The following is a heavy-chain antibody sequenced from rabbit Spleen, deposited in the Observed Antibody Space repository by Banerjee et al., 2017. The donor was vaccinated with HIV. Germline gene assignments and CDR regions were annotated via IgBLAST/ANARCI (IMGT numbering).Heavy chain of an antibody. Sequence: QEQLEESGGGLVKPEGSLTLTCKASGFSFSDRDVMCWVRQAPGKGLEWIACINSATGKPVYATWAKGRFTISTTSSTTVTLQMTSLTAADTATYFCAREVLYAAYAGFGDVTIYYFDLWGPGTLVTVS. J-gene: IGHJ4*01. CDR1: GFSFSDRDV. V-gene: IGHV1S45*01. CDR2: INSATGKP. D-gene: IGHD4-2*01. CDR3: AREVLYAAYAGFGDVTIYYFDL.